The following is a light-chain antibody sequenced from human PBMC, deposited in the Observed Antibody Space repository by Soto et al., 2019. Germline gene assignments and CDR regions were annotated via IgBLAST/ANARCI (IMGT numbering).Light chain of an antibody. CDR1: QSISSN. CDR2: GTS. J-gene: IGKJ2*01. V-gene: IGKV3-15*01. Sequence: EIVITQSPATLSVSPGERTTLSCRASQSISSNLAWYQQNSGQAPRLLIYGTSTRATGIPARFSGRGSGREVTLTISSLQSEERAVYDGHQCNDQPHAFGQGAKLVIK. CDR3: HQCNDQPHA.